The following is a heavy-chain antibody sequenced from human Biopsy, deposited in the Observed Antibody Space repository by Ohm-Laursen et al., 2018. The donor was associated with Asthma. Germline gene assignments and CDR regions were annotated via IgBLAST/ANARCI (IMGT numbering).Heavy chain of an antibody. CDR2: MSFDGRQT. CDR1: GFSFNSYG. V-gene: IGHV3-30*18. CDR3: AKERYYDLWSGYPI. Sequence: SLRLSCAASGFSFNSYGMHWVRQAPGKGPEWVTVMSFDGRQTYYADSVKGRFTISRDNSKNTLYLQMNSLRAEDTAVYYCAKERYYDLWSGYPIWGQGTMVTVSS. J-gene: IGHJ3*02. D-gene: IGHD3-3*01.